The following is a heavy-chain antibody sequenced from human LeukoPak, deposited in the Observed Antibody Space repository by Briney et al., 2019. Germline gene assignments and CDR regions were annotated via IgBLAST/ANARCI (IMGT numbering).Heavy chain of an antibody. D-gene: IGHD3-16*01. CDR2: IYYSVST. Sequence: SETLSLTCTVSGGSISSSSYYWGWIRQPPGKGLEWIGSIYYSVSTYYNPSLKSRVTISVDTSKNQFSLKLSSVTAADTAVYYCARSLGELFYNWFDPWGQGTLVTVSS. CDR3: ARSLGELFYNWFDP. V-gene: IGHV4-39*07. J-gene: IGHJ5*02. CDR1: GGSISSSSYY.